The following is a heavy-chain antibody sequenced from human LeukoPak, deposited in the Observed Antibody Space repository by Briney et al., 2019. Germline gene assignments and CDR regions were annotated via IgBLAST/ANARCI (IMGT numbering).Heavy chain of an antibody. CDR3: ARDGGGNRNFDY. V-gene: IGHV4-4*07. J-gene: IGHJ4*02. CDR1: GGSISSYY. CDR2: VHTSGST. D-gene: IGHD4-23*01. Sequence: SETLSLTCTVSGGSISSYYWSWIRQPPGKGLEWIGRVHTSGSTNYNPSLKSRVTLSQDTSKNQFYLRLTSVTAADTAVYYCARDGGGNRNFDYWGQGTLVTVSS.